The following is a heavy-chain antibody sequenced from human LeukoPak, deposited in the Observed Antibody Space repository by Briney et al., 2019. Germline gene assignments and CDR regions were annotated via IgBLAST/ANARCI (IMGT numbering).Heavy chain of an antibody. CDR2: MNPNSGNT. CDR1: GYTFTGYY. D-gene: IGHD3-10*01. V-gene: IGHV1-8*03. J-gene: IGHJ6*03. Sequence: ASVKVSCKASGYTFTGYYMHWVRQATGQGLEWLRWMNPNSGNTGYAQKFQGRVTITRNTSISTAYMELSSLRSEDTAVYYCARGRPMVRGVIIPYYYYMDVWGKGTTVTVSS. CDR3: ARGRPMVRGVIIPYYYYMDV.